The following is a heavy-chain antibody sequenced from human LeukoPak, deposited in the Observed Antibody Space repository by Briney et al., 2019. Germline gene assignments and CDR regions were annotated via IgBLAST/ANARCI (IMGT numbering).Heavy chain of an antibody. J-gene: IGHJ4*02. V-gene: IGHV4-34*01. Sequence: SETLSLTCAVYGGSFSGYYWSWIRQPPGKGLEWIGEINHSGSTNYNPSLKSRVTISVDTSKNQFSLKLSSVTAADTAVYYCARGSAFDYWGQGTLVTVSS. D-gene: IGHD3-10*01. CDR2: INHSGST. CDR1: GGSFSGYY. CDR3: ARGSAFDY.